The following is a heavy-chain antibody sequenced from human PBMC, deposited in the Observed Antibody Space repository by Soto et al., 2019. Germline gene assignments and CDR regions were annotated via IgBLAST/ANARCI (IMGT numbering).Heavy chain of an antibody. CDR2: IYYSGST. Sequence: QVQLQESGPGLVKPSQTLSLTCTVSGGSISSGDYYWSWIRQPPGKGLEWIRYIYYSGSTYYNPSLRSRLTISVDTSKNQFSLKLSSVTAADTAVYCCARLGPTTVPTSYFTGNYNGMDVWGQGTTVAVSS. J-gene: IGHJ6*02. CDR3: ARLGPTTVPTSYFTGNYNGMDV. V-gene: IGHV4-30-4*01. D-gene: IGHD4-17*01. CDR1: GGSISSGDYY.